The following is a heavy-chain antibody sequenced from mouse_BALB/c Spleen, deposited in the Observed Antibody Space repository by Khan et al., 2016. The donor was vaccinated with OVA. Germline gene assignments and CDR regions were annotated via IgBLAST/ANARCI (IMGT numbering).Heavy chain of an antibody. V-gene: IGHV1-9*01. D-gene: IGHD1-1*01. CDR3: ARVNNGSRDYFDY. J-gene: IGHJ2*01. CDR2: ILPGSVST. Sequence: QVQLKESGAELMKPGASVKITCKAAGYTFSSYWIEWVKQRPGHGLEWIGEILPGSVSTNYNEKFKDMATFTAETSSNTAYMQLSSLTSEDSAVYYCARVNNGSRDYFDYWGQGTTLTVSS. CDR1: GYTFSSYW.